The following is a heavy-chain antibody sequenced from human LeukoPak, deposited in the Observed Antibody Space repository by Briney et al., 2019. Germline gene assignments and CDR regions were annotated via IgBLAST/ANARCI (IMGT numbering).Heavy chain of an antibody. V-gene: IGHV3-23*01. D-gene: IGHD2-15*01. CDR3: ARPICSGRSCYHFDY. CDR1: GFTFSSSA. J-gene: IGHJ4*02. Sequence: GGSLRLSCAASGFTFSSSATSWVRQAPGSGLEWVSTISGSGDSTYYADSVKGRFTISRDSSKNTLYMQMESLRAEDTAVYYCARPICSGRSCYHFDYWGQGTLVTVSS. CDR2: ISGSGDST.